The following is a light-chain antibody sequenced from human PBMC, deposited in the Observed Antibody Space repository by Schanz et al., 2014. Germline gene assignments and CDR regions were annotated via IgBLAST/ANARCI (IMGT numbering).Light chain of an antibody. Sequence: EIVLTQSPATLSLSPGERATLSCRASQSVHRNYLAWHQQKPGQAPRLLIYGTSIRATGIPDRFSGSGSGTEFTLTISSLQSEDFAVYYCQQYNNWPPWTFGQGTKVEIK. CDR3: QQYNNWPPWT. J-gene: IGKJ1*01. CDR2: GTS. V-gene: IGKV3D-15*01. CDR1: QSVHRN.